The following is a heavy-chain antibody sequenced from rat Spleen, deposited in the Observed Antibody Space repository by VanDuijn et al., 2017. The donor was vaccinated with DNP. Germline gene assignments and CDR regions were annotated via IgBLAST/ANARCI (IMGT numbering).Heavy chain of an antibody. J-gene: IGHJ2*01. Sequence: EVQLVESGGGLAQPGRSLKLSCAASGFTFSDYNMAWVRQAPKKGLEWVATISLSGGSTYYRDSVKGRFTISRDNAESTLYLQMNSLRSEDMATYFCARHGRRVFDYWGQGVMVTVSS. V-gene: IGHV5-7*01. CDR3: ARHGRRVFDY. CDR2: ISLSGGST. D-gene: IGHD1-11*01. CDR1: GFTFSDYN.